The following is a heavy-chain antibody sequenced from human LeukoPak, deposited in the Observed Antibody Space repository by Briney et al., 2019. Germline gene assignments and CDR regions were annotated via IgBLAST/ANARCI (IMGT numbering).Heavy chain of an antibody. Sequence: SETLSLTCIVSGDSVSSSRYYWGWIRQPPGRGLEWIGSIYYSGTTFYNPSLKSRVTISVDTSKNQFSLKLSSVTAADTAVYYCARNDYYDSSGSNFDYWGQRTLVTVSS. CDR2: IYYSGTT. J-gene: IGHJ4*02. CDR3: ARNDYYDSSGSNFDY. CDR1: GDSVSSSRYY. D-gene: IGHD3-22*01. V-gene: IGHV4-39*07.